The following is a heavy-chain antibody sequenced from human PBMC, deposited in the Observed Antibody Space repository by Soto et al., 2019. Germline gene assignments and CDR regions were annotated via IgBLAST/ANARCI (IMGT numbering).Heavy chain of an antibody. CDR3: ARDYVMAARSGPPSPTGFDY. D-gene: IGHD6-6*01. Sequence: EVQLVESGGGLVQPGGSLRLSCADSGLTFSSYWMSWVRQAPGKGLEWVANIKQDGSEKYYVDSVKGRFTISRDNAKNSLYLQMNSVCGEDSAVYYCARDYVMAARSGPPSPTGFDYWGQGTLVTVSS. J-gene: IGHJ4*02. CDR1: GLTFSSYW. V-gene: IGHV3-7*01. CDR2: IKQDGSEK.